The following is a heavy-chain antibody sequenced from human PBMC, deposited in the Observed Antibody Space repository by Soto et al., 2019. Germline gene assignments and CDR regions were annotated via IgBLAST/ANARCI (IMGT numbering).Heavy chain of an antibody. CDR2: INNDGSST. D-gene: IGHD5-12*01. CDR3: VRGTSLSGYDFDY. CDR1: GFTFSSHW. J-gene: IGHJ4*02. Sequence: GGSLRLSCAASGFTFSSHWINWVRQAPGKGLVWVSRINNDGSSTTYADSVKGRFTISRDNAKKTLYLQMNRLRAEDTAVYYCVRGTSLSGYDFDYWGQGTLVTVSS. V-gene: IGHV3-74*01.